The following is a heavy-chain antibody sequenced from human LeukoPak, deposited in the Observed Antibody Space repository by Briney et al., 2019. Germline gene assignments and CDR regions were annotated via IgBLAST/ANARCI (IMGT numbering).Heavy chain of an antibody. CDR2: IFYSGNT. V-gene: IGHV4-39*01. D-gene: IGHD2-21*01. J-gene: IGHJ4*02. CDR1: GGSISSRSSY. Sequence: PSETLSLTCTVSGGSISSRSSYWGWIRQPPGKGLEWIGSIFYSGNTYYNPSLRSRVTISLDTSKNQFSLRLSSVTAADTAVYYCATPTDVYVSSGDFDYWGLGTQVAVSS. CDR3: ATPTDVYVSSGDFDY.